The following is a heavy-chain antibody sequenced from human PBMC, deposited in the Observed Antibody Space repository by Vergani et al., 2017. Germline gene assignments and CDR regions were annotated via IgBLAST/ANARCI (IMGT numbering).Heavy chain of an antibody. J-gene: IGHJ6*03. CDR3: ARVGGDYTLYYYYYYMDV. V-gene: IGHV4-34*01. D-gene: IGHD4-17*01. CDR2: IYYSGST. CDR1: GGSFSGYY. Sequence: QVQLQQWGAGLLKPSETLSLTCAVYGGSFSGYYWSWIRQPPGKGLAWIGSIYYSGSTYYNPSLKSRVTISVDTSKNQFSLKLSSVTAADTAVYYCARVGGDYTLYYYYYYMDVWGKGTTVTVSS.